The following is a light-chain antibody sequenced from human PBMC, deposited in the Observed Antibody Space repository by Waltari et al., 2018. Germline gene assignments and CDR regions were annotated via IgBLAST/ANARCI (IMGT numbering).Light chain of an antibody. CDR2: ENS. CDR1: SSNNGNNY. J-gene: IGLJ1*01. V-gene: IGLV1-51*02. CDR3: GAWDTTLLTFV. Sequence: QSLLTQPPSVSAAPGQKVTIPCSGSSSNNGNNYVSWYQQFPGMAPKPLIYENSRRPSGIPDRFSGSKFDTSATLGITGLQTGDEADYYCGAWDTTLLTFVFGSGTKVTVL.